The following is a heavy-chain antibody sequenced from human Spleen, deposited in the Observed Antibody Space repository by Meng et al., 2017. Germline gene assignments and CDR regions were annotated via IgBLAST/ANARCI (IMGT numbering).Heavy chain of an antibody. CDR3: ARDEDISAAGKLFGDY. V-gene: IGHV1-2*06. Sequence: QGQLGESGSEVKEPGASVKVSCKASGYNFPDYYMHWVRRAPGQGLEWMGRINPKSGDTHYAQKFQARVTMTGDTSISTAYMELSGLRSDDTAMYYCARDEDISAAGKLFGDYWGQGTLVTVSS. D-gene: IGHD6-25*01. CDR1: GYNFPDYY. J-gene: IGHJ4*02. CDR2: INPKSGDT.